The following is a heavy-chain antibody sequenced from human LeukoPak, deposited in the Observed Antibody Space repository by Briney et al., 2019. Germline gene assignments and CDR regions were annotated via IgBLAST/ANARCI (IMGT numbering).Heavy chain of an antibody. Sequence: GGSLRLSCAASGFSFSDYYMTWIRQAPGKGLEWVSYISSSGNTIYYADSVRGRFTISRDNAKNSLYLQMNSLRAEDTAVYYCAKDRCSNGVGCYYYYMDVWGKGTTVTISS. CDR3: AKDRCSNGVGCYYYYMDV. CDR1: GFSFSDYY. V-gene: IGHV3-11*04. J-gene: IGHJ6*03. CDR2: ISSSGNTI. D-gene: IGHD2-8*01.